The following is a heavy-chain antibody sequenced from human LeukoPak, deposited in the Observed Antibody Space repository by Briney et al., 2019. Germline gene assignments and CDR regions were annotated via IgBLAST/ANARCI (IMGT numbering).Heavy chain of an antibody. CDR2: IYSDNT. D-gene: IGHD4/OR15-4a*01. CDR1: GFTVSSNS. CDR3: ARRAGAYSHPYDY. V-gene: IGHV3-53*01. Sequence: GGSLRLSCTVSGFTVSSNSMSWVRQAPGKGLEWVPFIYSDNTHYSDSVKGRFTISRDNSKNTLYLQMNSLGAEDTAVYYCARRAGAYSHPYDYWGQGTLVTVSS. J-gene: IGHJ4*02.